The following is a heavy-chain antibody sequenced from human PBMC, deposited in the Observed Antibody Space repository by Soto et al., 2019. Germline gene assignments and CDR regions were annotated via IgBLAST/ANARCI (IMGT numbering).Heavy chain of an antibody. D-gene: IGHD3-22*01. CDR2: ISGSGRST. CDR1: AFAFSNYA. CDR3: AKELVEDYYESSGYFPFDY. Sequence: EVQLLESGGGLVQPGGSLRLSCAASAFAFSNYAMSWVRQAPGQGLEWVSSISGSGRSTYYADSVKGRFTISRDNSKNTLYLQMNSLRAEDTAEYYCAKELVEDYYESSGYFPFDYWGQGTLVTVSS. V-gene: IGHV3-23*01. J-gene: IGHJ4*02.